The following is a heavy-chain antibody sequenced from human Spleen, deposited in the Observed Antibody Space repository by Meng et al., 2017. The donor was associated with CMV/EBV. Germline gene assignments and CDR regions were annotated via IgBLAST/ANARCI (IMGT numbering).Heavy chain of an antibody. CDR3: ARDGPTWELPTDY. D-gene: IGHD1-7*01. CDR2: ISSDGSST. Sequence: GESLKISCAASGLTFSGHYMDWVRQAPGKGLEWVSHISSDGSSTTYADSVKGRFTISRDNAKNTLYLQMNSLRAEDTAVYYCARDGPTWELPTDYWGQGTLVTVSS. J-gene: IGHJ4*02. CDR1: GLTFSGHY. V-gene: IGHV3-74*01.